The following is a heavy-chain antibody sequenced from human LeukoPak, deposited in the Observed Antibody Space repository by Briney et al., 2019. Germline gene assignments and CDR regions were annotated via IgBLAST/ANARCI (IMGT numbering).Heavy chain of an antibody. CDR1: GFTFSSYA. V-gene: IGHV3-23*01. CDR3: AKSGQRFPNWFDP. J-gene: IGHJ5*02. Sequence: GGSLRHPCATYGFTFSSYAMSGVRQAPGKGLEWVSPISGSGGSTYYADSVKGRFTISRDNSKNTLYLQMNNRRAEDTAVYYCAKSGQRFPNWFDPWGQGTLVTVSS. D-gene: IGHD6-25*01. CDR2: ISGSGGST.